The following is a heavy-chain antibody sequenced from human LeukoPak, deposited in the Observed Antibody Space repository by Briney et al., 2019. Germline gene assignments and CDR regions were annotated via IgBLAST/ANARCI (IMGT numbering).Heavy chain of an antibody. Sequence: PGGSLRLSCAASGFTFSSSDMHWVRQPTGKGLEWVSAIGTIGDTYYPGSVKGRFTISRDNSRNTVYLQMNSLRAEDTAVYYCAKDDRWLQFCCWGQGTLVTVSA. CDR1: GFTFSSSD. V-gene: IGHV3-13*01. CDR2: IGTIGDT. J-gene: IGHJ4*02. D-gene: IGHD5-24*01. CDR3: AKDDRWLQFCC.